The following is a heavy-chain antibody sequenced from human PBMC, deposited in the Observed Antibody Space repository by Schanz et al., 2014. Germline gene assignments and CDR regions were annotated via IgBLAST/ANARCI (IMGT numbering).Heavy chain of an antibody. CDR3: ARNRGSGGQNWYFDL. V-gene: IGHV3-48*04. D-gene: IGHD1-26*01. J-gene: IGHJ2*01. Sequence: EVQLVESGGGLVQPGGSLRLSCAASGFTFSSNSMNWVRQAPGKGLEWISYIGSSSSRIDHADSVKGRFTISRDNTKNSLFLQLNSLRADDTAVYYCARNRGSGGQNWYFDLWGRGTLXTVSS. CDR2: IGSSSSRI. CDR1: GFTFSSNS.